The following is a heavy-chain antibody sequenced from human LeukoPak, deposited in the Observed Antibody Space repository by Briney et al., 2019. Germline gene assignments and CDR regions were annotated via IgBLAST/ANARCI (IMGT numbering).Heavy chain of an antibody. CDR2: IKQDGSER. D-gene: IGHD3-16*02. CDR1: GFTFSNYW. V-gene: IGHV3-7*01. CDR3: ARGSMHIYHLYTDY. Sequence: PGGSLRLSCAASGFTFSNYWVGWFRQAPGQGLEWVASIKQDGSERYYVDSVKGRFTISRDNAKNSLFLQLSSLRVEDTAVYYCARGSMHIYHLYTDYWGQGTLVTVSS. J-gene: IGHJ4*02.